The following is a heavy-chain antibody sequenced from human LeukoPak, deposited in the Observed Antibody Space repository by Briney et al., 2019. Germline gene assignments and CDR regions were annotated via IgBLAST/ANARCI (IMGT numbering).Heavy chain of an antibody. CDR3: TRADSSSWYPHNWFDP. V-gene: IGHV3-49*04. J-gene: IGHJ5*02. Sequence: GGSLRLSCTASGFTFGDYAMSWVRQAPGKGLEWVGFIRSKAYGGTTEYAASVKGRFTISRDDSKSIAYLQMNSLKTEDTAVYYCTRADSSSWYPHNWFDPWGQGTLVTVSS. CDR2: IRSKAYGGTT. D-gene: IGHD6-13*01. CDR1: GFTFGDYA.